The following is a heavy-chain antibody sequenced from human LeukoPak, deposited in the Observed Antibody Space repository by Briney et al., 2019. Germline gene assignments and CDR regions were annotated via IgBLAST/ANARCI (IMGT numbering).Heavy chain of an antibody. CDR3: ARGRDSSGSYYGDMAY. CDR2: INPNNGGT. Sequence: ASVKVSCKASGYTFTGYYMHWVRHAPGQGLEWMGWINPNNGGTNYAQKFQGTVTMTRDTSISTAYMELSRLRSDDTAVYYCARGRDSSGSYYGDMAYWGQGTLVTVSS. V-gene: IGHV1-2*02. CDR1: GYTFTGYY. J-gene: IGHJ4*02. D-gene: IGHD3-22*01.